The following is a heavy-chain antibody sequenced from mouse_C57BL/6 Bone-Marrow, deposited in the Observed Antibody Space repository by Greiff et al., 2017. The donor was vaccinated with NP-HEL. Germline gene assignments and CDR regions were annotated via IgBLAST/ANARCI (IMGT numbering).Heavy chain of an antibody. CDR1: GFTFSDYG. J-gene: IGHJ4*01. V-gene: IGHV5-15*04. CDR3: ARQGYYYGSSYVRAMDY. D-gene: IGHD1-1*01. Sequence: EVKLVESGGGLVQPGGSLKLSCAASGFTFSDYGMAWVRQAPRKGPEWVAFISNLAYSNYYADTGTGRFTISRENAKNTLYLEMSSLRSEDTAMYYCARQGYYYGSSYVRAMDYWGQGTSVTVSS. CDR2: ISNLAYSN.